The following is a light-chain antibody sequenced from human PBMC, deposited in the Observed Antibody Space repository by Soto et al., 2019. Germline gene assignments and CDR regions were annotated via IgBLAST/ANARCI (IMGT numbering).Light chain of an antibody. J-gene: IGKJ1*01. V-gene: IGKV1-5*03. Sequence: DIQKTQSPSTLSTSVGGRVTITCRASQSISSWLAWYQQKPGKAPKLLIYKASSLESGVPSRFSGSGSGTEFTLSISSLQPDDFATYYCQQYNSLWTFGQGTKVEIK. CDR1: QSISSW. CDR2: KAS. CDR3: QQYNSLWT.